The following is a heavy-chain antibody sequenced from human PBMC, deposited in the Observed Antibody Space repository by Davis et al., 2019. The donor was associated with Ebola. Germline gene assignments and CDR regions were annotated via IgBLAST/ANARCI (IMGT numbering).Heavy chain of an antibody. CDR3: ARVPTMVQGIHYYYYGMDV. Sequence: SVKVSCKASGYTFTSYGISWVRQAPGQGLEWMGRIIPILGIANYAQKFQGRVTITADKSTSTAYMELSSLRSEDTAVYYCARVPTMVQGIHYYYYGMDVWGQGTTVTVSS. CDR2: IIPILGIA. J-gene: IGHJ6*02. D-gene: IGHD3-10*01. CDR1: GYTFTSYG. V-gene: IGHV1-69*04.